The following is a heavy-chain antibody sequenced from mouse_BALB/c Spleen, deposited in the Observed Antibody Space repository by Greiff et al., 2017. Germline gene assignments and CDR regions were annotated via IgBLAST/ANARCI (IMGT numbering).Heavy chain of an antibody. D-gene: IGHD2-1*01. CDR1: GFNIKDTY. V-gene: IGHV14-3*02. CDR2: IDPANGNT. CDR3: APYGNYLEAMDY. J-gene: IGHJ4*01. Sequence: EVQLQESGAELVKPGASVKLSCTASGFNIKDTYMHWVKQRPEQGLEWIGRIDPANGNTKYDPKFQGKATITADTSSNTAYLQLSSLTSEDTAVYYCAPYGNYLEAMDYWGQGTSVTVSS.